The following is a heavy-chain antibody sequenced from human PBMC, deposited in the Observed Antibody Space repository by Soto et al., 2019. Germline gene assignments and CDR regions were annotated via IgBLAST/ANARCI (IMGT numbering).Heavy chain of an antibody. V-gene: IGHV4-59*01. CDR3: ARAGLGVRGVVDY. J-gene: IGHJ4*02. Sequence: PSETLSLTCTVSGGSISSYYWSWIRQPPGKGLXWIXXXXYXGXTXXXXXXKSRVTISVDTSKNQFSLKMSSVTAADTAVYYCARAGLGVRGVVDYWGQGTLVTSPQ. CDR2: XXYXGXT. D-gene: IGHD3-10*01. CDR1: GGSISSYY.